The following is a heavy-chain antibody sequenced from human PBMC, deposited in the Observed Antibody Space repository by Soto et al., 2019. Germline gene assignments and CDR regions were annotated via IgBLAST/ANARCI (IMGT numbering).Heavy chain of an antibody. CDR1: GDSFSSSTW. Sequence: QVQLQESGPRLVKPSGTLSLTCGVSGDSFSSSTWWTWIRQPPGKGLEWLGDILQTGHTVLSPALPSRITISIDTAKKRFSLNLTSVTATDTAVYYCARAPRRVDGKWYFDCWGPGALVTVSS. CDR2: ILQTGHT. D-gene: IGHD2-15*01. J-gene: IGHJ4*02. CDR3: ARAPRRVDGKWYFDC. V-gene: IGHV4-4*02.